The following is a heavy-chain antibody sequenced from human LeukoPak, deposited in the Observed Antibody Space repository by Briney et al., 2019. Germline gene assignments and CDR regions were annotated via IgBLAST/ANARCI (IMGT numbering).Heavy chain of an antibody. J-gene: IGHJ4*02. D-gene: IGHD2-15*01. Sequence: GGSLRLSCAASGFTFSTYWMHWVRQAPGKGLVWVSRINSDGSNTNYAGSVKGRFTISRDNAKNTLYLQMNSLRAEDTAAYYCASNATGRFDYWGQGTLVTVSS. CDR1: GFTFSTYW. CDR2: INSDGSNT. V-gene: IGHV3-74*01. CDR3: ASNATGRFDY.